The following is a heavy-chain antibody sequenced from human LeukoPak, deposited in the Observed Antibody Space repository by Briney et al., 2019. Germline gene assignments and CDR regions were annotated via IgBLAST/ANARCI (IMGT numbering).Heavy chain of an antibody. D-gene: IGHD3-22*01. V-gene: IGHV3-21*01. CDR3: AGALDYYDNTGPLDY. CDR1: GLTFSNYA. J-gene: IGHJ4*02. Sequence: GGSLRLSCAASGLTFSNYAMNWVRQAPGKGLEWVSSITSSSTYVYYADSVKGRFTISRDNAENSLHLQMNSLRAEDTAVYYCAGALDYYDNTGPLDYWGQGTLVTVSS. CDR2: ITSSSTYV.